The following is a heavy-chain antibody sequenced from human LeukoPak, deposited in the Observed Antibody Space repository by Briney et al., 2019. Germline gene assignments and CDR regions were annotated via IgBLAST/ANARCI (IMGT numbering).Heavy chain of an antibody. Sequence: SVKVSCKASGGTFISYAISWVRQAPGQGLEWMGGIIPIFGTANYAQKFQGRVTITADESTSTAYMELSSLRSEDTAVYYCASTHSGYSYGQPFDYWGQGTLVTVSS. J-gene: IGHJ4*02. CDR1: GGTFISYA. CDR3: ASTHSGYSYGQPFDY. V-gene: IGHV1-69*13. D-gene: IGHD5-18*01. CDR2: IIPIFGTA.